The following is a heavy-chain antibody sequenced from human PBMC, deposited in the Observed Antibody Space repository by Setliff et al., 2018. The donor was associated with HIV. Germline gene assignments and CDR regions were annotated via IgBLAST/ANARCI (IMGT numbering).Heavy chain of an antibody. CDR2: IYHSGST. CDR3: ARHTFFLYYFDY. CDR1: GYSISSGYY. D-gene: IGHD2-2*02. Sequence: SETLSLTCVVSGYSISSGYYWGWIRQPPGKGLEWIGSIYHSGSTYYNPSLKSRVTISVDTSKNQFSLKLSSVTAADTAVYYCARHTFFLYYFDYWGQGTLVTVSS. J-gene: IGHJ4*02. V-gene: IGHV4-38-2*01.